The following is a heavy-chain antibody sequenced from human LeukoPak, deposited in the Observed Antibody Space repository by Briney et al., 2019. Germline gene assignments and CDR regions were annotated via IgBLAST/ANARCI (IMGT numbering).Heavy chain of an antibody. CDR3: ARGNMAAGRKGYYYMDV. CDR1: GGSFSGYY. J-gene: IGHJ6*03. V-gene: IGHV4-59*01. CDR2: IYYSGST. D-gene: IGHD6-13*01. Sequence: SETLSLTCAVYGGSFSGYYWSWIRQPPGKGLEWIGYIYYSGSTNYNPSLKSRVTISVDTSKNQFSLKLSSVTAADTAVYYCARGNMAAGRKGYYYMDVWGKGTTVTISS.